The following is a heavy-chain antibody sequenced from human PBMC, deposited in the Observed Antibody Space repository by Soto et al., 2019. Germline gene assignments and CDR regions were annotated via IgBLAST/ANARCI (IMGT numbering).Heavy chain of an antibody. CDR2: IIPIFGTA. V-gene: IGHV1-69*01. J-gene: IGHJ6*02. D-gene: IGHD3-22*01. CDR3: ARGPREITMIVVTIGGAKYYGLDV. CDR1: GGTFSSYA. Sequence: QVQLVQSGAEVKKPGSSVKVSCKASGGTFSSYAISWVRQAPGQGLQWMGGIIPIFGTANYAQKFQGRVTIPADESTSTAYMELSSLRSEDTAVYYCARGPREITMIVVTIGGAKYYGLDVWGQGTTVTVSS.